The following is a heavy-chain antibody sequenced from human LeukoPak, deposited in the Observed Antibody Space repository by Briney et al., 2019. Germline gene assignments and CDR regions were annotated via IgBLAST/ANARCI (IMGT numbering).Heavy chain of an antibody. CDR1: GGSISSSSYY. D-gene: IGHD2-15*01. CDR2: INHSGST. CDR3: ARDGRYCSGGSCYSIDY. Sequence: SETLSLTCTVSGGSISSSSYYWSWIRQPPGKGLEWIGEINHSGSTNYNPSLKSRVTISVDTSKNQFSLKLSSVTAADTAVYYCARDGRYCSGGSCYSIDYWGQGTLVTVSS. V-gene: IGHV4-39*07. J-gene: IGHJ4*02.